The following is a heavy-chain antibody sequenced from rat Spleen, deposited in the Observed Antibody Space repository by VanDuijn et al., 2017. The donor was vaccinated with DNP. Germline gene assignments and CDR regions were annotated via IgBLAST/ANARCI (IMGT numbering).Heavy chain of an antibody. CDR2: INKESGTI. Sequence: EVKLVESGGGLVQPGRSLKLSCAASGFNFNDYWMGWVRQAPGKGLEWIGEINKESGTIIYSPSLKDKFTISRDNAQNTLYLQMNKLGSEDTAIYHCARGPNYGGYADYFDYWGQGVMVTVSS. V-gene: IGHV4-2*01. CDR1: GFNFNDYW. D-gene: IGHD1-11*01. J-gene: IGHJ2*01. CDR3: ARGPNYGGYADYFDY.